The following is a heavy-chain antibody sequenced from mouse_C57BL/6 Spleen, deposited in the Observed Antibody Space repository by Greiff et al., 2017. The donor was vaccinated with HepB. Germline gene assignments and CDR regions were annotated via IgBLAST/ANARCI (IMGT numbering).Heavy chain of an antibody. CDR2: IDPNSGGT. Sequence: QVQLQQPGAELVKPGASVKLSCKASGYTFTSYWMHWVKQRPGRGLEWIGRIDPNSGGTKYNEKFKSKATLTVDKPSSTAYMQLRSMTSEDSAVYYCARMAAQATWLSFDYWGQGTTLTVSS. J-gene: IGHJ2*01. CDR3: ARMAAQATWLSFDY. CDR1: GYTFTSYW. D-gene: IGHD3-2*02. V-gene: IGHV1-72*01.